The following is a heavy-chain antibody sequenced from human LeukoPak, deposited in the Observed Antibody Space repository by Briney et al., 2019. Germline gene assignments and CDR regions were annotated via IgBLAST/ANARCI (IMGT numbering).Heavy chain of an antibody. V-gene: IGHV1-8*01. Sequence: ASVKVSCKASGYTFTSYDINWVRQATGQGLEWMGWMNPSSGNTGYAQKFQGRVTMTRNTSISTAYMELSSLRSEDTAVYYCARRWDSSGYYTIDYWGQGTLVTVSS. CDR1: GYTFTSYD. CDR2: MNPSSGNT. CDR3: ARRWDSSGYYTIDY. D-gene: IGHD3-22*01. J-gene: IGHJ4*02.